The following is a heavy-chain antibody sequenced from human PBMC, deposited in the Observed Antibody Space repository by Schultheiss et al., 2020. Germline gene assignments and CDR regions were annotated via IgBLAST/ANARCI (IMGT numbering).Heavy chain of an antibody. D-gene: IGHD5-18*01. Sequence: GGSLRLSCAASGFPFSSYAMHWVRQAPGKGLEWVALISYDGSNNYYADSVKGRFTISRDNSKNTLYLQMNSLRAEDTAVYYCAKGIRAYYYYYGMDVWGQGTTVTVSS. CDR3: AKGIRAYYYYYGMDV. CDR2: ISYDGSNN. CDR1: GFPFSSYA. J-gene: IGHJ6*02. V-gene: IGHV3-30*01.